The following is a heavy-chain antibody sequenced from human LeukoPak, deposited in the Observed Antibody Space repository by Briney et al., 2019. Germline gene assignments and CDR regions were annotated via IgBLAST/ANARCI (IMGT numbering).Heavy chain of an antibody. CDR1: GGSISSSSYY. J-gene: IGHJ5*02. V-gene: IGHV4-39*07. CDR3: ASEKDYYGSGSFPGGFDP. CDR2: IYYSGST. Sequence: SETLSLTCTVSGGSISSSSYYWGWIRQPPGKGLEWIGSIYYSGSTYYNPSLKSRVTISVDTSKNQFSLKLSSVTAADTAVYYCASEKDYYGSGSFPGGFDPWGQGTLVTVSS. D-gene: IGHD3-10*01.